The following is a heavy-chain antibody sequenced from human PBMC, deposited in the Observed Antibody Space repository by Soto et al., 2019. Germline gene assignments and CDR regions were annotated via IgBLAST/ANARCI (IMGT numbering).Heavy chain of an antibody. D-gene: IGHD3-3*01. CDR1: GFSLTTSGVG. Sequence: QITLKESGPPLVKPTQTLTLTCTFSGFSLTTSGVGVGWIRQPPGKALEWLALIYWDDDKRYSPSLMSRLTITRDTSKNQVVLTMTNMDPVDTATYYIANRSSKKYNYSSDYPPDFDYWGQGTLVTVSS. J-gene: IGHJ4*02. CDR3: ANRSSKKYNYSSDYPPDFDY. V-gene: IGHV2-5*02. CDR2: IYWDDDK.